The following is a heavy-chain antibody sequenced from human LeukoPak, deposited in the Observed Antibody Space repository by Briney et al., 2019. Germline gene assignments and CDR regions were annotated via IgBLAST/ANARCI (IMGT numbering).Heavy chain of an antibody. CDR3: ARGGVNPVDH. V-gene: IGHV3-74*01. CDR1: GFPFDSFW. D-gene: IGHD1-14*01. Sequence: GGSLRLSCAASGFPFDSFWMHWVRQAPGKGLVWVSDMNEYSTTIRYADSVKGRFTISRDNAKSILYLQMNNLRAEDTAMYFCARGGVNPVDHWGQGTLVTVSS. CDR2: MNEYSTTI. J-gene: IGHJ4*02.